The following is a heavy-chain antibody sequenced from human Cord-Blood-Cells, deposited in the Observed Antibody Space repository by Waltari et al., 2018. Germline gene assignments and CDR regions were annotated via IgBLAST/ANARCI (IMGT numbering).Heavy chain of an antibody. CDR3: ARGKGTIFGVVILQKQDFQH. J-gene: IGHJ1*01. CDR1: GATFSSYA. Sequence: QVQLVQSGAEVTKPGSSVKVSCNASGATFSSYAISWVRQAPGHGLEWMGGIIPIFGTANYAQKFQGRVTITADKSTSTGYMGLSSLRSEDTAVYYCARGKGTIFGVVILQKQDFQHWGQGTLVTVSS. V-gene: IGHV1-69*06. CDR2: IIPIFGTA. D-gene: IGHD3-3*01.